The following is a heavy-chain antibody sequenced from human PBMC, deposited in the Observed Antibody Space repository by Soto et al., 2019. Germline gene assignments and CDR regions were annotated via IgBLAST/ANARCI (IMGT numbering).Heavy chain of an antibody. J-gene: IGHJ4*02. CDR1: GGSFSGYY. V-gene: IGHV4-34*01. D-gene: IGHD3-3*01. CDR2: INHSGST. CDR3: ARSLRFLEWLYTPGYYFDY. Sequence: SETLSLTCAVYGGSFSGYYWSWIRQPPGKGLEWIGEINHSGSTNYNPSLKSRVTISVDTSKNQFSLKLSSVTAADTAVYYCARSLRFLEWLYTPGYYFDYWGQGTLVTVSS.